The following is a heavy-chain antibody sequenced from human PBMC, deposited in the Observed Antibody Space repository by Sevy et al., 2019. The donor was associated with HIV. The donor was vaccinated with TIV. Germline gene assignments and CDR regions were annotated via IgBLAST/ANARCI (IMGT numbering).Heavy chain of an antibody. Sequence: SETLSLTCTVSGGSISPYFWSWIRQSAGKGLEWIGRIYTSGNTNYNPSLKSRVTMSLDTSKSQFSLKLYSVTAAETAVYYCARGSGDYWGPGTLVTVSS. J-gene: IGHJ4*02. CDR3: ARGSGDY. CDR1: GGSISPYF. V-gene: IGHV4-4*07. CDR2: IYTSGNT.